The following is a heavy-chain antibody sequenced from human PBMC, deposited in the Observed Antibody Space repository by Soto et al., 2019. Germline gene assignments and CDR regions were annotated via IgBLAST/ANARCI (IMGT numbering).Heavy chain of an antibody. V-gene: IGHV3-9*01. CDR3: AKGGSSSWLRDGLDI. CDR1: GLTFDNFA. Sequence: EVQLVESGGGIVQPGRSLRLSCEASGLTFDNFAMHWVRQAPGKGLEWVSSISSNSGNIGYADSVKGRFTISRDNAKNSLYLQMNSLRAEDTALYYCAKGGSSSWLRDGLDIWGQGTMVTASS. CDR2: ISSNSGNI. J-gene: IGHJ3*02. D-gene: IGHD2-2*01.